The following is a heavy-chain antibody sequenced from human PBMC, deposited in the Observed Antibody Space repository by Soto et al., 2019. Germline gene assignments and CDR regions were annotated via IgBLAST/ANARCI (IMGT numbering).Heavy chain of an antibody. Sequence: QVQLVQSGAEVKKPGASVKVSCKASGYTFTGYYMHWVRQAPGQGLEWMGWINPNSGGTNYAQKLQRWLTRSRNTPISRAYMELSRVRSDDTAVYYCAGGLYGDVRAFAIWGQGTMVTVSS. CDR2: INPNSGGT. D-gene: IGHD4-17*01. CDR1: GYTFTGYY. CDR3: AGGLYGDVRAFAI. J-gene: IGHJ3*02. V-gene: IGHV1-2*04.